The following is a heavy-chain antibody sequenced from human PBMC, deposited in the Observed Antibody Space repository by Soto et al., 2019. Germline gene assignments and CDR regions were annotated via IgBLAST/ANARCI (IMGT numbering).Heavy chain of an antibody. D-gene: IGHD4-17*01. Sequence: QVQLVESGGGVVQPGRSLRLSCAASGFTFSSYAMHWVRQAPGKGLEWVAVISYDGSNKYYADSVKGRFTISRDNSKNTLYLQMNSLRAEDTAVYYCARGLDDYGDYAGPWGQGTLVTVSS. J-gene: IGHJ5*02. CDR3: ARGLDDYGDYAGP. V-gene: IGHV3-30-3*01. CDR2: ISYDGSNK. CDR1: GFTFSSYA.